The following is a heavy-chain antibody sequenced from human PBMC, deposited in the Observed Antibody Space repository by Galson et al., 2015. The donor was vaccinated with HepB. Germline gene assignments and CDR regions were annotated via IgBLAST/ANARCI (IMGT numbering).Heavy chain of an antibody. J-gene: IGHJ4*02. D-gene: IGHD5-12*01. CDR2: IRSKANGGTT. CDR3: SGDRKGGYGPFDY. CDR1: GFTFGDYD. Sequence: SLRLSCAASGFTFGDYDMSWFRQAPGKGLEWVGFIRSKANGGTTEYVASVKGRFTISRHDSKSIAYLQMNSLKMEDTAVYYCSGDRKGGYGPFDYWGQGTLVTVSS. V-gene: IGHV3-49*03.